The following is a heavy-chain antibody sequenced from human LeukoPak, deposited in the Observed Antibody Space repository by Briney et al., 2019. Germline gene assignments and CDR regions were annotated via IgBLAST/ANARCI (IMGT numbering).Heavy chain of an antibody. D-gene: IGHD4-17*01. Sequence: GGSPRLSCAASGFTFSNAWMSWVRQAPGKGLEWVGRIKSKTDGGTTDYAAPVKGRFTISRDDSKNTLYLQMNSLKTEDTAVYYCTTETFYGDYDYWGQGTLVTVSS. J-gene: IGHJ4*02. CDR2: IKSKTDGGTT. CDR3: TTETFYGDYDY. V-gene: IGHV3-15*01. CDR1: GFTFSNAW.